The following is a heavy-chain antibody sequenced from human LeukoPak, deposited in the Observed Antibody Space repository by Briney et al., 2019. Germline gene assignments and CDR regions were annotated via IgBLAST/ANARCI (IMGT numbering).Heavy chain of an antibody. CDR2: IWYDGSNK. J-gene: IGHJ6*02. Sequence: GGSLRLSCAASGFTFSSYGMHWVRQAPGKGLEWVAVIWYDGSNKYYADSVKGRFTISRDNSKNTLYLQMNSLRAEDTAVYCCARDQYSYASYYYYGMDVWGQGTTVTVSS. V-gene: IGHV3-33*01. D-gene: IGHD5-18*01. CDR3: ARDQYSYASYYYYGMDV. CDR1: GFTFSSYG.